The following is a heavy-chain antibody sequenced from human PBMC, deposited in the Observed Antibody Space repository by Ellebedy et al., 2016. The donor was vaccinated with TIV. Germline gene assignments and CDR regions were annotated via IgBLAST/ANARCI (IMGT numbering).Heavy chain of an antibody. D-gene: IGHD3/OR15-3a*01. V-gene: IGHV6-1*01. Sequence: SQTPSLTCAISGDSVSSNSAAWNWIRQSPSRGLEWLGRTYYRSKWNTDYAVSVNSRITITADTSKNHISLQLNSVTPEDTAMYYCAGRGTAGTGFTYWGQGTLVTVSS. CDR2: TYYRSKWNT. CDR1: GDSVSSNSAA. CDR3: AGRGTAGTGFTY. J-gene: IGHJ4*02.